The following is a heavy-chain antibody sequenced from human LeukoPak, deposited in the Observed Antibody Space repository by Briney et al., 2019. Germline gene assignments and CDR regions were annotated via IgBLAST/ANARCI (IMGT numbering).Heavy chain of an antibody. J-gene: IGHJ4*02. V-gene: IGHV3-53*01. CDR3: ARSSSAYYYEFDY. CDR2: IYIDGDT. CDR1: GFSVNSNY. Sequence: GGSLRLSCAASGFSVNSNYMNWVRQAPGKGLEWVSVIYIDGDTSYADSVEGRFTISRDNSKNTLYLQMNSLRAEDTAVYYCARSSSAYYYEFDYWGQGTLVTVSS. D-gene: IGHD3-22*01.